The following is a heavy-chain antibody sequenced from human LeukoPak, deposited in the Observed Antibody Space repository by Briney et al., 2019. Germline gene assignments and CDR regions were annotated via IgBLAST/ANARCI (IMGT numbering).Heavy chain of an antibody. J-gene: IGHJ4*02. V-gene: IGHV3-23*01. CDR3: AKQLGYCSDGSCYFPY. Sequence: GGSLRLSCAASGFTFSSSAMSWVRQAPGKGLEWVSAISNNGGYTYYADSVQGRFTISRDNSKSTLRLQMNSLRAEDTAVYYCAKQLGYCSDGSCYFPYWGQGTLVTVSS. CDR2: ISNNGGYT. CDR1: GFTFSSSA. D-gene: IGHD2-15*01.